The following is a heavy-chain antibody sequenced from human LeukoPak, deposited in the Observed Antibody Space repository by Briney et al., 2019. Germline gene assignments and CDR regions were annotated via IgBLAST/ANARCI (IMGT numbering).Heavy chain of an antibody. Sequence: GGSLRLSCAASGFTFSSYAMSWVRQAPGKGLEWVSAISGGGSSTYYADSVKGRFTISRDNSKNTLYLQMNSLRAEDTAVYYCARGRRMATINWFDPWGQGTLVTVSS. V-gene: IGHV3-23*01. CDR1: GFTFSSYA. CDR2: ISGGGSST. D-gene: IGHD5-12*01. CDR3: ARGRRMATINWFDP. J-gene: IGHJ5*02.